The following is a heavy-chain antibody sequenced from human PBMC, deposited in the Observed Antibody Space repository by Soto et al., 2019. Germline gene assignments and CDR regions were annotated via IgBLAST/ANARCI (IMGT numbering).Heavy chain of an antibody. Sequence: PSDTLSLTCTVSGGSISIGGYYWSWIRQHPGKGLEWIGYIYYSGSTYYNPSLKSRVTISVDTSKNQFSLKLSSVTAADTAVYYCARVEQQLGPHYYYYGMDVWGQGTTVTVSS. V-gene: IGHV4-31*03. CDR3: ARVEQQLGPHYYYYGMDV. D-gene: IGHD6-13*01. J-gene: IGHJ6*02. CDR1: GGSISIGGYY. CDR2: IYYSGST.